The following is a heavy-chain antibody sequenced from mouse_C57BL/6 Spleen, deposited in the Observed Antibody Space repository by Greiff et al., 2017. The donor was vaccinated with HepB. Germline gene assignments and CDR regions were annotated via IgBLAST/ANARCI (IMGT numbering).Heavy chain of an antibody. J-gene: IGHJ2*01. D-gene: IGHD1-1*01. Sequence: EVKLMESGGGLVQPGGSLSLSCAASGFTSTDYYMSWVRQPPGKALEWLGFIRNKANGYTTEYSASVKGRFTISRDNSQSILYLQMNALRAEDSATYYCARYDYYGSSYPFDYWGQGTTLTVSS. CDR3: ARYDYYGSSYPFDY. CDR2: IRNKANGYTT. V-gene: IGHV7-3*01. CDR1: GFTSTDYY.